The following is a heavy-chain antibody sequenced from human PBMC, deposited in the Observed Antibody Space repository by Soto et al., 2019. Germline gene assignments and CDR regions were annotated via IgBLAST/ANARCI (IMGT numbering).Heavy chain of an antibody. V-gene: IGHV4-34*01. CDR2: INHSGST. CDR1: GGSFSGYY. D-gene: IGHD2-2*01. CDR3: AVSTEVPAAKSLFYYYYYYMDV. J-gene: IGHJ6*03. Sequence: PSETLSLTCAVYGGSFSGYYWSWIRQPPGKGLEWIGEINHSGSTNYNPSLKSRVTISVDTSKNQFSLKLSSVTAADTAVYYCAVSTEVPAAKSLFYYYYYYMDVWGKGTTVTVSS.